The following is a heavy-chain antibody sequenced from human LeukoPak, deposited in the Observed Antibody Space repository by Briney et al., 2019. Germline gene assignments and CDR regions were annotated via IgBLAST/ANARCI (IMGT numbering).Heavy chain of an antibody. CDR1: GGSISSYY. V-gene: IGHV4-4*07. D-gene: IGHD3-22*01. CDR2: IYTSGST. CDR3: ARGAYDTLKLDY. Sequence: SETLSLTCTVSGGSISSYYWSWIRQPAGKGLEWIGRIYTSGSTNYNPSLKSRVTMSVDTSKNQFSLELSSVTAADTAVYYCARGAYDTLKLDYWGQGTLVTVSS. J-gene: IGHJ4*02.